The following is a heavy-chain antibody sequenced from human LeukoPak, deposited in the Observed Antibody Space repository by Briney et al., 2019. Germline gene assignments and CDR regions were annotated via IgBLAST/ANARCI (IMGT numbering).Heavy chain of an antibody. D-gene: IGHD3-3*01. V-gene: IGHV4-39*01. Sequence: SETLSLTCSVSGASIKREGFNWDWIRQPPGKGLEYIGSIFYNGNTYYNPSLKSRVTISVDTSKNQFSLKLSSVTATDTAVYYCTRRPKQPGFWSGYVDSWGQGTLVTVSS. CDR3: TRRPKQPGFWSGYVDS. J-gene: IGHJ4*02. CDR1: GASIKREGFN. CDR2: IFYNGNT.